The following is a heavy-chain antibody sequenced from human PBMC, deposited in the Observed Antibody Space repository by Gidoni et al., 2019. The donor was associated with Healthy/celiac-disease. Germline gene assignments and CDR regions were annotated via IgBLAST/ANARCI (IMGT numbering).Heavy chain of an antibody. CDR3: AREYSGSYYSIDY. Sequence: EVQLVESGGGLIQPGGSLRLSCAASGFTVSSNYMSWVRQAPGKGLEWVSVIYSGGSTYYADSVKGRFTISRDNSKNTLYLQMNSLRAEDTAVYYCAREYSGSYYSIDYWGQGTLVTVSS. D-gene: IGHD1-26*01. V-gene: IGHV3-53*01. J-gene: IGHJ4*02. CDR2: IYSGGST. CDR1: GFTVSSNY.